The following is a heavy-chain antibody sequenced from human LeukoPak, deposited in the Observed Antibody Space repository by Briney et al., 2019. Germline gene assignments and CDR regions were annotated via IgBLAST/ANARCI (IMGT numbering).Heavy chain of an antibody. D-gene: IGHD3-3*01. CDR3: ARDSNGVGFDY. J-gene: IGHJ4*02. CDR1: GGSISSGGYY. Sequence: NPSQTLSLTCTVSGGSISSGGYYWSWIRQHPGKGLEWIGYIYYSGSTYYNPSLKSRVTISVDTSKNQFSLKLSSVTAADTAVYYCARDSNGVGFDYWGQGTLVTVSS. CDR2: IYYSGST. V-gene: IGHV4-31*03.